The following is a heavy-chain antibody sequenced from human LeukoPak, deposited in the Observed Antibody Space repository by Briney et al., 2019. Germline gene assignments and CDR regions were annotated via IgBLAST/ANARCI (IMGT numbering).Heavy chain of an antibody. CDR3: ARVVWMDVVNTKGGWFDP. CDR2: IYYSGAT. V-gene: IGHV4-39*06. J-gene: IGHJ5*02. CDR1: GGSIWTSNYY. D-gene: IGHD5-12*01. Sequence: SETLFLTCTVSGGSIWTSNYYWGWIRQPPGKGLEGIGNIYYSGATYYNPSLKSRVTISDDTAKNQFPVRLHSVTAADTAVYYCARVVWMDVVNTKGGWFDPCGQGTLVTVSS.